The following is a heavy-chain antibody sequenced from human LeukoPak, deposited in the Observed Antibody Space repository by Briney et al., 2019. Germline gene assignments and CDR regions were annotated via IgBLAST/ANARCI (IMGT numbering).Heavy chain of an antibody. V-gene: IGHV3-48*03. J-gene: IGHJ4*02. CDR3: ARDSSRDSGSSNDC. Sequence: GGSLRLSCAASGFTFSSYEMNWVRQAPGKGLEWVSYISSSGSTIYYADSVKGRFTISRDNAKNSLYLQMSSLRAEDTAVYYCARDSSRDSGSSNDCWGQGTLVTVSS. D-gene: IGHD3-10*01. CDR2: ISSSGSTI. CDR1: GFTFSSYE.